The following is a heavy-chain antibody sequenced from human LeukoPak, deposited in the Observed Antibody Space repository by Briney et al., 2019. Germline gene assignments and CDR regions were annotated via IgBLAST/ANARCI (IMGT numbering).Heavy chain of an antibody. J-gene: IGHJ4*02. D-gene: IGHD6-19*01. Sequence: PGGSPRLSCAASGFTFSSYAMHWVRQAPGKGLEYVSAISSNGGSTYYANSVKGRFTISRDNSKNTLYLQMGSLRAEDMAVYYCARAGSSGWYEGAFDYWGQGTLVTVSS. V-gene: IGHV3-64*01. CDR3: ARAGSSGWYEGAFDY. CDR1: GFTFSSYA. CDR2: ISSNGGST.